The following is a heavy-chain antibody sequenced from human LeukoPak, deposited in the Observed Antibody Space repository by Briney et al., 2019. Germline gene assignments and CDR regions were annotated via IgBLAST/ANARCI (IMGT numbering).Heavy chain of an antibody. CDR1: GGSISSSSYY. J-gene: IGHJ4*02. CDR2: IYYSGST. CDR3: ARDTDDYGDNSDY. Sequence: SETLSLTCTVSGGSISSSSYYWGWIRQPPGKGLEWIGSIYYSGSTYYNPSLKSRVTISVDTSKNQFSLKLSSVTAADTAVYYCARDTDDYGDNSDYWGQGTLVTVSS. D-gene: IGHD4-17*01. V-gene: IGHV4-39*07.